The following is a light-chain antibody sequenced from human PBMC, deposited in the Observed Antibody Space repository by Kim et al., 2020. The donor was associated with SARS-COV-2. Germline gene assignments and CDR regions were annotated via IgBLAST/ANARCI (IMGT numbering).Light chain of an antibody. Sequence: VSPGQSAPPSCRATPSVSSNLAWYQQKPGQAPRLLIYGTSTRATGIPARFSGIGSGTDFTLTISSLQSEDFAVYYCQQYNNLPLTFGRGTKVDIK. CDR3: QQYNNLPLT. V-gene: IGKV3-15*01. J-gene: IGKJ1*01. CDR2: GTS. CDR1: PSVSSN.